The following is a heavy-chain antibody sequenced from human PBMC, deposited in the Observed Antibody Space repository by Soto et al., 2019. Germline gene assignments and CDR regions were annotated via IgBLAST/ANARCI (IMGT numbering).Heavy chain of an antibody. D-gene: IGHD5-12*01. CDR2: IGTAGDT. J-gene: IGHJ5*02. CDR1: GFTFSSYD. Sequence: GGSLRLSCAASGFTFSSYDMHWVRQATGKGLEWVSAIGTAGDTYYPGSVKGRFTISRENAKNSLYLQMNNLRAGDTAVYYCARGGGRVATPWFDPWGQGTLVTVLL. CDR3: ARGGGRVATPWFDP. V-gene: IGHV3-13*04.